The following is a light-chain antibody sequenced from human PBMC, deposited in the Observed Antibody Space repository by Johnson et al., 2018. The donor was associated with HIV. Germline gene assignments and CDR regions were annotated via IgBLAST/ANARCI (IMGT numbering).Light chain of an antibody. J-gene: IGLJ1*01. V-gene: IGLV1-51*01. CDR1: SSNIGNNY. CDR2: DNN. Sequence: QSVLTQSPSVSAAPGQKVTISCSGSSSNIGNNYVSWYQQFPETAPKLLIYDNNKRPSGIPDRFSGSQSGTSATLDITGLQTGDEAEYYCGTWDGSLSLYVFGTGTKVTVL. CDR3: GTWDGSLSLYV.